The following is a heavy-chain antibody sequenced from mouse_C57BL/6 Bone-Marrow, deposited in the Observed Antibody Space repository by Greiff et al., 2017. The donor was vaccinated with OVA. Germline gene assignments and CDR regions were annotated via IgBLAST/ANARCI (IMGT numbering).Heavy chain of an antibody. V-gene: IGHV14-4*01. J-gene: IGHJ3*01. CDR2: IDPENGDT. D-gene: IGHD2-4*01. CDR3: TTEDDDDWFAY. CDR1: GFNIKDDY. Sequence: EVKLVESGAELVRPGASVKLSCTASGFNIKDDYMHWVKQRPEQGLEWIGWIDPENGDTEYASKFTGKATITADTSSNTAYLQRSSLTSEDTAVYYCTTEDDDDWFAYWGQGTLVTVSA.